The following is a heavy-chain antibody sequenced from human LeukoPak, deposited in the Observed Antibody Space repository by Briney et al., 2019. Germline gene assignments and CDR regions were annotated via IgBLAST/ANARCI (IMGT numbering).Heavy chain of an antibody. CDR3: AKDPSTSYYYGSGSYPLPYMDV. Sequence: GGSLRLSCAASGFAFSSYGMHWVRQAPGKGLEWVAFIRYDGSNKYYADSVKGRFTISRDNSKNTLYLQMNSLRAEDTAVYYCAKDPSTSYYYGSGSYPLPYMDVWGKGTTVTVSS. CDR2: IRYDGSNK. J-gene: IGHJ6*03. CDR1: GFAFSSYG. D-gene: IGHD3-10*01. V-gene: IGHV3-30*02.